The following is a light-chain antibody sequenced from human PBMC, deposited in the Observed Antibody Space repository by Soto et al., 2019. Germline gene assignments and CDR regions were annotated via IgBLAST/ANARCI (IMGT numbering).Light chain of an antibody. J-gene: IGKJ1*01. Sequence: DIQMTQSPSTLSASVGDRVTITCRASQSIYDWLAWYQQKPGKAPKLLIYKASNLESGVPSRFSGSASGTEFTLTISSLQPDDFATYYCQQYNTYWTFGQGTKVDI. CDR2: KAS. CDR3: QQYNTYWT. V-gene: IGKV1-5*03. CDR1: QSIYDW.